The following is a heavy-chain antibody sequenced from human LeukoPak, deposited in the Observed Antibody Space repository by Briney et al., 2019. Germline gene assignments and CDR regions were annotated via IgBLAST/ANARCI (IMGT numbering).Heavy chain of an antibody. Sequence: SETLSLTCAVYGASFSGYYWSWIRQPPGKGLEWIGEIYHSGSTNYNPSLKSRVTISVDKSKNQFSLKLSSVTAADTAVYYCARSGDYGDYSLWYWGQGTLVTVSS. V-gene: IGHV4-34*01. CDR3: ARSGDYGDYSLWY. D-gene: IGHD4-17*01. J-gene: IGHJ4*02. CDR2: IYHSGST. CDR1: GASFSGYY.